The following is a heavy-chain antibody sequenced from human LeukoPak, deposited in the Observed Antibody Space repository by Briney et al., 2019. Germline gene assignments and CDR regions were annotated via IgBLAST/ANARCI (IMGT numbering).Heavy chain of an antibody. CDR3: ARGKIAARRGSWFDP. D-gene: IGHD6-6*01. CDR2: MNPNSGNT. Sequence: ASVKVSCKVSGYTFTSDDINWVRQATGQGLEWMGWMNPNSGNTGYAQKFQGRVTITRNTSMSTAYMELSGLRSEDTAVYCCARGKIAARRGSWFDPWGQGTLVTVSS. J-gene: IGHJ5*02. V-gene: IGHV1-8*03. CDR1: GYTFTSDD.